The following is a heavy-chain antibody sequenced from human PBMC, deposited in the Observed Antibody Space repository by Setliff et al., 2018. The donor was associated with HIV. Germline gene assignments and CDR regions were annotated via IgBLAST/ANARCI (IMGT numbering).Heavy chain of an antibody. V-gene: IGHV4-61*02. CDR1: GGSISRGSYY. CDR2: IYTNGST. CDR3: ARQRAGPDY. Sequence: SETLSLTCTVSGGSISRGSYYLTWIRQPAGKGLEWIGRIYTNGSTNYNPSLKSRATIPVDTSKNQFSLKLSSVTAADTAVYYCARQRAGPDYWGQGTLVTVSS. J-gene: IGHJ4*02.